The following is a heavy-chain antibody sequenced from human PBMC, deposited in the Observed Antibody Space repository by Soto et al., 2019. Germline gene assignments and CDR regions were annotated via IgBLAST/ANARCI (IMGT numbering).Heavy chain of an antibody. CDR1: GFTFSSYA. D-gene: IGHD3-22*01. CDR2: ISGGGVST. V-gene: IGHV3-23*01. CDR3: AKDLNYYDSGGFDY. Sequence: EVQLLESGGGLVQPGGSLRLSCAASGFTFSSYAMSWVRQAPGKGLEWVSTISGGGVSTSSADSVKGRFTISRDNSKNTLYLQMNSLRAEDTAVYYCAKDLNYYDSGGFDYWGQGILVTVSS. J-gene: IGHJ4*02.